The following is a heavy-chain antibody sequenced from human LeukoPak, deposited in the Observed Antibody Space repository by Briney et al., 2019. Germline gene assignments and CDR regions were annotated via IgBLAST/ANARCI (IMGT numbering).Heavy chain of an antibody. D-gene: IGHD7-27*01. J-gene: IGHJ4*02. CDR1: GFTVSSNY. V-gene: IGHV3-23*01. CDR3: AKIVWGSTEYYFDY. CDR2: ISGSGRSA. Sequence: GGSLRLSCAASGFTVSSNYMSWVRQAPGKGLEWVSTISGSGRSAFYADSVKGRFTISRDNSKNTLYLQMNSLRAEDTAVYYCAKIVWGSTEYYFDYWGQGTLVTVSS.